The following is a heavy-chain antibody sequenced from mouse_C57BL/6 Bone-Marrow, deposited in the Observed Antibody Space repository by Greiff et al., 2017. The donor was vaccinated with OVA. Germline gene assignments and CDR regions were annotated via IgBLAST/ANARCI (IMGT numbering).Heavy chain of an antibody. D-gene: IGHD2-5*01. CDR3: ARDDYSNYVDY. CDR2: ISYDGSN. J-gene: IGHJ2*01. Sequence: DVQLQESGPGLVKPSQSLSLTCSVTGYSITSGYYWNWIRQFPGNKLEWMGYISYDGSNNYNPSLKNRISITRDTSKNQFFLKLNSVTTEDTATYYCARDDYSNYVDYWGQGTTLTVSS. V-gene: IGHV3-6*01. CDR1: GYSITSGYY.